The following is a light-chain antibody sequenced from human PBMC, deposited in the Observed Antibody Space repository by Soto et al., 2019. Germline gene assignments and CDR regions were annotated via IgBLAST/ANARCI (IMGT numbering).Light chain of an antibody. CDR2: EVS. CDR3: SSYTSSSTPYV. Sequence: QSALTQPASVSGSPGQSITISCTGTSSDVGGYNYVSWYQQHPGKAPKLMIYEVSNRPSGVSNRLSVSKSGNTASLTISGLQAEDEADYYCSSYTSSSTPYVFGTGTKLTVL. CDR1: SSDVGGYNY. J-gene: IGLJ1*01. V-gene: IGLV2-14*01.